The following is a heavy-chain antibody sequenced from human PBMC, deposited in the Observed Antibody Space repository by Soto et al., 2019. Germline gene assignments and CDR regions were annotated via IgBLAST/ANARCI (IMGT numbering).Heavy chain of an antibody. CDR3: ARAPDS. J-gene: IGHJ4*02. Sequence: SETLSLTCTVSGGSISARHTYCGWIRQPPGKGLEWIGSFYDSGSTYYNPSLKSRIYISVDSSKNQFSLTLASLTAADTAVYYCARAPDSWGQGTLVTVSS. V-gene: IGHV4-39*01. CDR2: FYDSGST. CDR1: GGSISARHTY.